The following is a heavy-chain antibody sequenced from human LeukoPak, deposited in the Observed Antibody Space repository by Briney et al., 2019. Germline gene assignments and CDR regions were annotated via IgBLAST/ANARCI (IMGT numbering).Heavy chain of an antibody. CDR2: ISSNGGST. CDR1: GFTFSSYA. J-gene: IGHJ3*02. D-gene: IGHD1-26*01. Sequence: GGSLRLSCAASGFTFSSYAMHWVRQAPGKGLEYVSAISSNGGSTYYANSVKGRFTISRDNSKNTLYLQMNSLRAEDTAVYYCASLVGATSEGAFDIWGQGTMVTVSS. CDR3: ASLVGATSEGAFDI. V-gene: IGHV3-64*01.